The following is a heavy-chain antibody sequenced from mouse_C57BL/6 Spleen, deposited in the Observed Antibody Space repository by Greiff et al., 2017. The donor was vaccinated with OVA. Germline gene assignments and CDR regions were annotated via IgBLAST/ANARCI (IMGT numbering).Heavy chain of an antibody. J-gene: IGHJ2*01. Sequence: EVQLQQSGPVLVKPGASVKMSCKASGYTFTDYYMNWVKQSHGKSLEWIGVINPSNGGTSYNQKFKGKATLTVDKSSSTAYMELNSLTSEDSAGDYCANILLRSVDDWGQGTTLTVSS. CDR3: ANILLRSVDD. CDR2: INPSNGGT. V-gene: IGHV1-19*01. CDR1: GYTFTDYY. D-gene: IGHD1-1*01.